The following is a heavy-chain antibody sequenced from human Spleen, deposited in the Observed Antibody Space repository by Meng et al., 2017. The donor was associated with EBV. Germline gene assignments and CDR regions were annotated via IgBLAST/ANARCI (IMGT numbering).Heavy chain of an antibody. V-gene: IGHV1-2*06. CDR2: INPNSGGT. CDR1: GYTFTGYY. CDR3: ARDCSSTSCSVDY. D-gene: IGHD2-2*01. Sequence: QERLVKAGAEVKKPGASVKVSCKASGYTFTGYYMHWVRQAPGQGLEWMGRINPNSGGTNYAQKFQGRVTMTRDTSISTAYMELSRLRSDDTAVYYCARDCSSTSCSVDYWGQGTLVTVSS. J-gene: IGHJ4*02.